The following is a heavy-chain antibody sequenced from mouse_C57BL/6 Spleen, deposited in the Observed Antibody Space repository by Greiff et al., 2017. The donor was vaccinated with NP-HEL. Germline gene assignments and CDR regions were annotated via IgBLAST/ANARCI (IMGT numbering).Heavy chain of an antibody. D-gene: IGHD3-2*02. J-gene: IGHJ2*01. CDR1: GYTFTSYG. V-gene: IGHV1-81*01. CDR2: IYPRSGNT. Sequence: QVQLQQSGAELARPGASVKLSCKASGYTFTSYGISWVKQRTGQGLEWIGEIYPRSGNTYYNEQFKGKATLTADKSSSTAYMALSSLTSEDSAVYFCARTDSSGSHFDYWGQGTTLTVSS. CDR3: ARTDSSGSHFDY.